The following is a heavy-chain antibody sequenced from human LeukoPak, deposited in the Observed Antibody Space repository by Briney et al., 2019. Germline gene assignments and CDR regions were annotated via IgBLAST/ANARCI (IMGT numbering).Heavy chain of an antibody. D-gene: IGHD6-13*01. Sequence: PGGSLRLSCAASGFTFSSDALSWVRRAPGKGLEWVSIVGENTDTHYADSVKDRFTISRDNSNNALYLQMNNLRAEDTATYFCAKSSGKSFPSSRIFDFWGQGALVTVSS. V-gene: IGHV3-23*01. CDR3: AKSSGKSFPSSRIFDF. CDR1: GFTFSSDA. J-gene: IGHJ4*02. CDR2: VGENTDT.